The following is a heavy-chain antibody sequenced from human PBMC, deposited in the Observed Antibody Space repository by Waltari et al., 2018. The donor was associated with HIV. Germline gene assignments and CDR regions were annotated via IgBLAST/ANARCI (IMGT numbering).Heavy chain of an antibody. CDR1: GNTFTRSG. J-gene: IGHJ6*02. CDR2: SSAYNGNT. Sequence: QVQLVPSGAEVKKPGASVKVPCKASGNTFTRSGIHWVRPAPGQGLEWMGWSSAYNGNTNYAQKLQGRVSMTTETSTSTAYMELRSLRSDDTAVYYCARLTHYYDTSGPDYYYYGMDVWGQGTTVTVSS. D-gene: IGHD3-22*01. CDR3: ARLTHYYDTSGPDYYYYGMDV. V-gene: IGHV1-18*01.